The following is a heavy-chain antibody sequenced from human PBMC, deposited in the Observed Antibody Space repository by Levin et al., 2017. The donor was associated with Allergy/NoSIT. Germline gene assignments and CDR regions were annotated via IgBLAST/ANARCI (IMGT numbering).Heavy chain of an antibody. V-gene: IGHV7-4-1*02. D-gene: IGHD2-15*01. CDR3: ARDVVGYCSGGSCPDAFDI. Sequence: ASVKVSCKASGYTFTSYAMNWVRQAPGQGLEWMGWINTNTGNPTYAQGFTGRFVFSLDTSVSTAYLQISSLKAEDTAVYYCARDVVGYCSGGSCPDAFDIWGQGTMVTVSS. J-gene: IGHJ3*02. CDR2: INTNTGNP. CDR1: GYTFTSYA.